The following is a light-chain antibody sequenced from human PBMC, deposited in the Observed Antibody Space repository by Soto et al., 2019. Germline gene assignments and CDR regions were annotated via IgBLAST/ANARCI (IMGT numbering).Light chain of an antibody. V-gene: IGKV3-20*01. Sequence: EIVLTQSPGTLSLSPGERATLSCRASQSVSSSYLAWYQQKPGQAPRLLIYGASSRATGIPDRFSGSGSGKDFTITIIRHEPDDFAGYYCQQYGSSPPPTFGGGTKVEIK. CDR3: QQYGSSPPPT. J-gene: IGKJ4*01. CDR2: GAS. CDR1: QSVSSSY.